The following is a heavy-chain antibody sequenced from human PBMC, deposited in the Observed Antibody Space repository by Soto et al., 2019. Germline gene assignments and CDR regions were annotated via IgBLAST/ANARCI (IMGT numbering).Heavy chain of an antibody. CDR3: ARTWIRFGPNDY. CDR1: GFAFNSYG. J-gene: IGHJ4*02. D-gene: IGHD3-16*01. Sequence: GGSLRLSCEAAGFAFNSYGINGVRQAPGKGLEWVSFTSGSSGNIYYGDSVRGRFTISRDNAKKSVYLQMNSLRVEDTAIYYCARTWIRFGPNDYRGQGAPVTV. V-gene: IGHV3-21*01. CDR2: TSGSSGNI.